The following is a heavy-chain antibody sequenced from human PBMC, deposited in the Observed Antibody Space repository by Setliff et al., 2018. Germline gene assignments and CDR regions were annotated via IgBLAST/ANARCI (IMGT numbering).Heavy chain of an antibody. J-gene: IGHJ6*02. Sequence: GESLKISCAASGFIVNNNEMSWVRQAPGKGLEWLSVTYSGGETKYADSVNGRFTISRDNAKNSLYLQMNSLRAEDTAVYYCARDGVFYAMDGWGQGTTVTVSS. CDR2: TYSGGET. CDR1: GFIVNNNE. D-gene: IGHD3-10*01. CDR3: ARDGVFYAMDG. V-gene: IGHV3-53*01.